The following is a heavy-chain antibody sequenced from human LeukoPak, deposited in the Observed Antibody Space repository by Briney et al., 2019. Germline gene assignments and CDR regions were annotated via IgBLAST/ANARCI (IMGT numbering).Heavy chain of an antibody. V-gene: IGHV1-18*01. CDR2: ISAYNGNT. Sequence: ASVKVSCKASGCTFTSYGISWVRQAPGQGLEWMGWISAYNGNTNYAQKLQGRVTMTTDTSTSTAHMELRSLRSDDTAVYYCARDRRNEARDFWSGYYTNYWYFDLWGRGTLVTVSS. J-gene: IGHJ2*01. CDR3: ARDRRNEARDFWSGYYTNYWYFDL. CDR1: GCTFTSYG. D-gene: IGHD3-3*01.